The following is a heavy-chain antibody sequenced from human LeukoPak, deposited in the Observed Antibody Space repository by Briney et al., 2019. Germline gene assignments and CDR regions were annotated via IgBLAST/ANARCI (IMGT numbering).Heavy chain of an antibody. J-gene: IGHJ5*02. D-gene: IGHD2-15*01. CDR3: ARARGWVVAAIPYWFDP. CDR2: MNPNSGNT. V-gene: IGHV1-8*03. Sequence: ASVKVSCKASGYTFTSYDINWVRQATGQGLEWMGWMNPNSGNTGYAQKFQGRVTITRNTSISTAYMELSSLRSEDTAVYYCARARGWVVAAIPYWFDPWGQGTLVTVSS. CDR1: GYTFTSYD.